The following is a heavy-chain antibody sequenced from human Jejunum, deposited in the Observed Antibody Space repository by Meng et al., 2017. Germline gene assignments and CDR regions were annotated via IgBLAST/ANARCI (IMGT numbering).Heavy chain of an antibody. V-gene: IGHV4-4*02. CDR3: ARSHPYYYDSSGVFDI. CDR1: GGSISSSNW. Sequence: GSLRLSCAVSGGSISSSNWWSWVRQPPGKGLEWIGEIYHSGSTNYNPSLKSRVTISVDKSKNQFSLKLSSVTAADTAVYYCARSHPYYYDSSGVFDIWGQGTMVTVSS. CDR2: IYHSGST. J-gene: IGHJ3*02. D-gene: IGHD3-22*01.